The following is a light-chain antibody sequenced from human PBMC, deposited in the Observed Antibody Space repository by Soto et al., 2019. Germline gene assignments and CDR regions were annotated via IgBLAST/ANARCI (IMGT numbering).Light chain of an antibody. CDR2: DNN. CDR3: AAWDDSLNSYV. V-gene: IGLV1-44*01. Sequence: QSVLTQPPSASGTPGQRVTISCSGGRSNIGSNTVNWYQQLPGTAPKLLIYDNNQRPSGVPDRFSGSKSGASASLAISGLQSEDEADYYCAAWDDSLNSYVFGTGTKVTVL. J-gene: IGLJ1*01. CDR1: RSNIGSNT.